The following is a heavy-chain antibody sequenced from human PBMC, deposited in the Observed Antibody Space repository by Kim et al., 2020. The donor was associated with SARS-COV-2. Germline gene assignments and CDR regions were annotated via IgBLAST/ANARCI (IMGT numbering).Heavy chain of an antibody. D-gene: IGHD3-10*01. Sequence: GESLKISCRGSGYSFTTYPISWVRLVPGKGLEWMGRIAPTNSYSTYSPTFQGHVSISSDESTSTVYLQWRSLRASDTAIYYCARHVTFFIDAFYIWGQGTMVYVSA. V-gene: IGHV5-10-1*01. CDR3: ARHVTFFIDAFYI. CDR1: GYSFTTYP. J-gene: IGHJ3*02. CDR2: IAPTNSYS.